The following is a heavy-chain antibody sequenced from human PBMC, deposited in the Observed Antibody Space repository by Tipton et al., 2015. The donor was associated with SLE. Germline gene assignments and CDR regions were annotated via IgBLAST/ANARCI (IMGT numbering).Heavy chain of an antibody. Sequence: LRLSCAVYGGSFRAYYWSWIRQPPGKGLEWIEYIYYSGSTNYNPSLKSRVTISVDTSKNQFSLKLSSVTAADTAVYYCATSRQQQLVPPDVWGQGTTVTVSS. J-gene: IGHJ6*02. CDR1: GGSFRAYY. CDR3: ATSRQQQLVPPDV. CDR2: IYYSGST. D-gene: IGHD6-13*01. V-gene: IGHV4-59*08.